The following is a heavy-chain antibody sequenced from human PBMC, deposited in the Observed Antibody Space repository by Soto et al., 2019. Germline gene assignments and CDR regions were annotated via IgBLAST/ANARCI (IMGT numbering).Heavy chain of an antibody. CDR2: IYYSGST. CDR1: GGSISSYY. D-gene: IGHD6-19*01. V-gene: IGHV4-59*01. J-gene: IGHJ4*02. Sequence: SETLSLTCTVSGGSISSYYWSWIRQPPGKGLEWIGYIYYSGSTNYNPSLKSRVTISVDTSKNQFSLKLSSVTAADTAVYYCARDSSYSSGWYYFDYWGQGTLVTVSS. CDR3: ARDSSYSSGWYYFDY.